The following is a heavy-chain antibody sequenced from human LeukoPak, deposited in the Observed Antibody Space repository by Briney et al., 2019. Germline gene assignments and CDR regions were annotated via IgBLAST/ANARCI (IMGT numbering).Heavy chain of an antibody. D-gene: IGHD1-7*01. Sequence: ASVKVSCKASGYTFTSYGISWVRQAPGQGLEWMGWISAYNGNTNYAQKLQGRVTMTTDTSTSTAYMELRSLRSDDTAVCYCARDLNYRDYYYYYGMDVWGQGTTVTVSS. CDR1: GYTFTSYG. J-gene: IGHJ6*02. CDR2: ISAYNGNT. CDR3: ARDLNYRDYYYYYGMDV. V-gene: IGHV1-18*01.